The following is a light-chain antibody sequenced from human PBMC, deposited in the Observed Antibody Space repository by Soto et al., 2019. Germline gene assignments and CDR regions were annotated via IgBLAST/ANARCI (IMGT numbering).Light chain of an antibody. Sequence: DIQMTQSPSTLSASVGDRVTTTSRASQSIKNWLAWYQQKPGEAPKLLIYKASTLESGVPSRFSGSGSGTEFTLTISCLQPDDVATYYCQQYNSYSQFTFGPGTKVDIK. J-gene: IGKJ3*01. CDR1: QSIKNW. CDR2: KAS. CDR3: QQYNSYSQFT. V-gene: IGKV1-5*03.